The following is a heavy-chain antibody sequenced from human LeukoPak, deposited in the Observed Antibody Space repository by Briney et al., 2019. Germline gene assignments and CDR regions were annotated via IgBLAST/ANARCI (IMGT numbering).Heavy chain of an antibody. CDR3: AKRGVVIRVILVGFHKQAYYFDS. D-gene: IGHD3-22*01. J-gene: IGHJ4*02. Sequence: PGGSLRLSCAVSGITLSNYGMSWVRQAPGKGPEWVAGISDSGGNTNYADSVKGRFTISRDNPKNTLYLQMNSLRAEDTAVYFCAKRGVVIRVILVGFHKQAYYFDSWGQGALVTVSS. V-gene: IGHV3-23*01. CDR1: GITLSNYG. CDR2: ISDSGGNT.